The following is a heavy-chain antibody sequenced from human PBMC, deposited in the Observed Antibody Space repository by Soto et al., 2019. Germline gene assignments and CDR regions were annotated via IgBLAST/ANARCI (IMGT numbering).Heavy chain of an antibody. Sequence: ASVKVSCKASGYTFTGYYMHWVRQAPGQGLEWMGWINPNSGGTNYAQKFQGRVTITRDTSISSAYMELSRLRSDDTAVYYCARRPRYCSGGSCYPYFDYWGQGTLVTVSS. CDR2: INPNSGGT. V-gene: IGHV1-2*02. J-gene: IGHJ4*02. CDR3: ARRPRYCSGGSCYPYFDY. CDR1: GYTFTGYY. D-gene: IGHD2-15*01.